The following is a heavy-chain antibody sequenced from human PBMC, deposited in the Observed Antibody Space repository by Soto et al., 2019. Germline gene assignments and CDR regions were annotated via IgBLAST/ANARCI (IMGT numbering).Heavy chain of an antibody. Sequence: SETLSLTCIVSGAPISSNDYFWAWIRQPPGRGLEFIASMHASGGTYHASSLKSRATMSLDTSKDQFSLKLQSVTAADTGTYYCAAIVVGATRHSDVDHWGQGTLVTVSS. D-gene: IGHD2-15*01. CDR1: GAPISSNDYF. CDR2: MHASGGT. J-gene: IGHJ4*02. CDR3: AAIVVGATRHSDVDH. V-gene: IGHV4-39*01.